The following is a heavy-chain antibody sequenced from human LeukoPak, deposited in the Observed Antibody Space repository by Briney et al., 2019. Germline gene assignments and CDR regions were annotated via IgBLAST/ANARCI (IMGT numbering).Heavy chain of an antibody. D-gene: IGHD6-13*01. CDR1: GFTFSSYE. CDR2: ISSSGSTI. CDR3: ARGLAAGTRDAFDI. J-gene: IGHJ3*02. Sequence: GGSLRLSCAASGFTFSSYEMNWVRQAPGKGLEWVSYISSSGSTIYYADSVKGRFTISRDNAKNSLYLQMNSLRAEDTAVYYCARGLAAGTRDAFDIWGQGTMVTVSS. V-gene: IGHV3-48*03.